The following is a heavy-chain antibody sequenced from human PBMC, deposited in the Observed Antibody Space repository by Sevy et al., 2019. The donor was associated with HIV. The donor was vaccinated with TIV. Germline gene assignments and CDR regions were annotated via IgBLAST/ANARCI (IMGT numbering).Heavy chain of an antibody. D-gene: IGHD6-13*01. CDR3: TRWKAAQSIFDY. J-gene: IGHJ4*02. Sequence: GWSLRLSCTASGFTFGDYCMSWVRQAPGKGLEWVAFLKSDVYGGTVDHAASVRGRFVISRDDSKTIAYLQMNDLITEDTGVYYCTRWKAAQSIFDYWGQGALVTVSS. V-gene: IGHV3-49*04. CDR1: GFTFGDYC. CDR2: LKSDVYGGTV.